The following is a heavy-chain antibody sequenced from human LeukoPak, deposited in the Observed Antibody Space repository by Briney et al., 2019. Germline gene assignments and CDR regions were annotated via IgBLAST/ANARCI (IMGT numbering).Heavy chain of an antibody. CDR1: GYSFTSYD. Sequence: ASVKVSCKASGYSFTSYDINWVRQATGQGLEWIGWMNPNSGDADYTQKFKGRVTSTRDTSTRTAYMELSSLGSEDTAVYYCARSNFGGNVHFDYWGQGTLVTVSS. CDR3: ARSNFGGNVHFDY. D-gene: IGHD4-23*01. CDR2: MNPNSGDA. V-gene: IGHV1-8*02. J-gene: IGHJ4*02.